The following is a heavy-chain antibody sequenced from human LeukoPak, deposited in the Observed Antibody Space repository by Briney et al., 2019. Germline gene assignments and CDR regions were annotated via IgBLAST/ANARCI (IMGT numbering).Heavy chain of an antibody. CDR2: IHDSGDTN. CDR3: ASIRAVLREDDVGDYYGPAAYFQD. Sequence: LRLSCAASGFTFSSYAMSWIRQRPGKGLECVGDIHDSGDTNYNASLRTRVIMSTDTSKNQYSLQLSSVTAADTAVYFCASIRAVLREDDVGDYYGPAAYFQDWGPGTLVTVSS. J-gene: IGHJ1*01. CDR1: GFTFSSYA. D-gene: IGHD3-22*01. V-gene: IGHV4-34*09.